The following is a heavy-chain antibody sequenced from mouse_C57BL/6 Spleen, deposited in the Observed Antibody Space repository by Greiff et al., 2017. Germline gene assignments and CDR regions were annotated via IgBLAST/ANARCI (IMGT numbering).Heavy chain of an antibody. D-gene: IGHD2-5*01. CDR1: GFTFSSYA. Sequence: EVQLQESGEGLVKPGGSLKLSCAASGFTFSSYAMSWVRQTPEKRLEWVAYISSGGDYIYYADTVKGRFTISRDNARNTLYLQMSSLKSEDTAMYYCTRDRGFYSNYRYFDVWGTGTTVTVSS. V-gene: IGHV5-9-1*02. CDR2: ISSGGDYI. J-gene: IGHJ1*03. CDR3: TRDRGFYSNYRYFDV.